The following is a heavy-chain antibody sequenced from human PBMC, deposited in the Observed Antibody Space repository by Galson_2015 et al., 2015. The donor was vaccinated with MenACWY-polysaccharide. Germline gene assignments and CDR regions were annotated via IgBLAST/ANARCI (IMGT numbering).Heavy chain of an antibody. Sequence: SVKVSCKASGYTFTTYNINWVRQATGQGLEWMGWMNPNSGNTGYAQKFQGRVTMTRNTSISIAYMELNSLRSEDTAVYYCARGGRAVSNRNWFDPWGQGTLVTVSS. D-gene: IGHD3-10*01. CDR3: ARGGRAVSNRNWFDP. CDR1: GYTFTTYN. V-gene: IGHV1-8*01. CDR2: MNPNSGNT. J-gene: IGHJ5*02.